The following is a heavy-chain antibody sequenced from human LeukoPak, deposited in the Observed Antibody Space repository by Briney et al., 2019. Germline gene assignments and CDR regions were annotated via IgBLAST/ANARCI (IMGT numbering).Heavy chain of an antibody. J-gene: IGHJ4*02. CDR3: AKGDDSSGYYYDWDY. CDR2: ISYDGSNK. D-gene: IGHD3-22*01. V-gene: IGHV3-30*18. CDR1: GFTFSSYS. Sequence: QAGGSLRLSCAASGFTFSSYSMNWVRQAPGKGLEWVAVISYDGSNKYYADSVKGRFTISRDNSKNTLYLQMNSLRAEDTAVYYCAKGDDSSGYYYDWDYWGQGTLVTVSS.